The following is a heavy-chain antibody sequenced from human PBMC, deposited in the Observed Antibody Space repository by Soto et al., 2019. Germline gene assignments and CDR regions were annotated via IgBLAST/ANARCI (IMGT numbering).Heavy chain of an antibody. CDR2: ISGSGGST. V-gene: IGHV3-23*01. D-gene: IGHD6-13*01. Sequence: EVLLLDSGGGLVQPGGSLRLSGAASGFTFSNYAVTWVRQDPGKGLEWVSTISGSGGSTYYTDSVKGRFPISRDNSKNTLYLQMNSLRAEDPAVYYCAKDQGSSWYEIDYWGQGTLVTVS. J-gene: IGHJ4*02. CDR1: GFTFSNYA. CDR3: AKDQGSSWYEIDY.